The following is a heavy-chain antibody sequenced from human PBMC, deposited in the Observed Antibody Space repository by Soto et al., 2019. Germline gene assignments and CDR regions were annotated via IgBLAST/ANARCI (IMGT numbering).Heavy chain of an antibody. CDR3: GRAGVATWVDP. CDR2: IWYDGSND. CDR1: GYMFSKYG. J-gene: IGHJ5*02. Sequence: QVQLVESGGGVVQPGRSLRLSCEGSGYMFSKYGMNWVRQAPGKGLEWVAIIWYDGSNDFYADSVKGRFTISKDNSKNTLYLQRDIRRVDDPAIYYGGRAGVATWVDPGGKGTWSPSPQ. D-gene: IGHD3-10*01. V-gene: IGHV3-33*01.